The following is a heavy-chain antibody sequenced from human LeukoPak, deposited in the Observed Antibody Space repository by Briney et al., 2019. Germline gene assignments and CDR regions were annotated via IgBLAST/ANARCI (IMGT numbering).Heavy chain of an antibody. J-gene: IGHJ3*02. CDR1: GGSISSGGYY. D-gene: IGHD3-9*01. CDR3: ASADYDMAFDI. CDR2: IYYSGST. V-gene: IGHV4-31*03. Sequence: SQTLSLTCTVSGGSISSGGYYWSWIRQHPGKGLEWIGYIYYSGSTDYNPSLKSRFTMSVGTSKNQFSLKLSSVTAADTAVYYCASADYDMAFDIWGQGTMVTVSS.